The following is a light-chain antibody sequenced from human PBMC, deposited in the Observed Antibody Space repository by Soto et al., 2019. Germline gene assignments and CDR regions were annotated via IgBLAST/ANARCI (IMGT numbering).Light chain of an antibody. CDR1: QSVRSSY. J-gene: IGKJ4*01. CDR2: GAS. CDR3: QQYQSLT. Sequence: IVLTQSPAILALSPGDRATLSCRASQSVRSSYLAWYQHKPGQAPRLLIHGASSRVTDIPDRFGGSGSGTDFTLTITRLEPEDFAVYYCQQYQSLTFGGGTKVEIK. V-gene: IGKV3-20*01.